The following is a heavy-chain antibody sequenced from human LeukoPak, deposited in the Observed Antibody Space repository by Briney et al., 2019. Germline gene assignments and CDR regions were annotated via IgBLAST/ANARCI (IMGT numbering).Heavy chain of an antibody. D-gene: IGHD1-26*01. J-gene: IGHJ4*02. Sequence: SVKVSCKASGGAFSKTAISWVRQAPGQGLEWMGGIIPIFGTANYAQKFQGRVTITADESTSTAYMELSSLRSEDTAVYYCARDRGWELAYFDYWGQGTLVTVSS. CDR2: IIPIFGTA. CDR3: ARDRGWELAYFDY. CDR1: GGAFSKTA. V-gene: IGHV1-69*13.